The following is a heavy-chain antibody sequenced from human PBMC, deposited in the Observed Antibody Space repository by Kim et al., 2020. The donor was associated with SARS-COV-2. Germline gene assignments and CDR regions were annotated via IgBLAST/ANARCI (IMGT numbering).Heavy chain of an antibody. J-gene: IGHJ5*02. CDR2: INTNTGNP. Sequence: ASVKVSCKASGYTFTSYAMNWVRQAPGQGLEWMGWINTNTGNPTYAQGFTGRFVFSLDTSVSTAYLQISSLKAEDTAVYYCARDALDVVVTFNWFDPWGQGTLVTVSS. CDR1: GYTFTSYA. V-gene: IGHV7-4-1*02. CDR3: ARDALDVVVTFNWFDP. D-gene: IGHD2-21*02.